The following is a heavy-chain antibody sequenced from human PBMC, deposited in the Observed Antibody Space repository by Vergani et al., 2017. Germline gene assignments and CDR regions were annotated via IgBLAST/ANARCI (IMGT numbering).Heavy chain of an antibody. CDR3: ERDQGLARDCSGGSCYPGGIDV. CDR1: GYTFTGYY. D-gene: IGHD2-15*01. CDR2: INPNSGGT. V-gene: IGHV1-2*04. Sequence: QVQLVQSGAEVKKPGASVKVSCKASGYTFTGYYMHWVRQAPGQGLEWMGWINPNSGGTNYAQKFQGWVTMARDTSISTAYMELSRLRSDDTAVYYCERDQGLARDCSGGSCYPGGIDVWGQGTTVTVSS. J-gene: IGHJ6*02.